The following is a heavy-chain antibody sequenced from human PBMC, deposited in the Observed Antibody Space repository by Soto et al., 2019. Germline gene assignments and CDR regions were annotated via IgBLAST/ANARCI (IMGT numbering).Heavy chain of an antibody. Sequence: KTSETLSLTCTVSGGSVSSGSYYWSWVRQPPGKGLEWIGYIYYSGSTRYNPSLKSRVTISVDTSKNQFSLKLTSVTAADTAVYYCARVGVLRFLEWSIDYWGQGTLVTVSS. V-gene: IGHV4-61*01. CDR1: GGSVSSGSYY. J-gene: IGHJ4*02. CDR2: IYYSGST. CDR3: ARVGVLRFLEWSIDY. D-gene: IGHD3-3*01.